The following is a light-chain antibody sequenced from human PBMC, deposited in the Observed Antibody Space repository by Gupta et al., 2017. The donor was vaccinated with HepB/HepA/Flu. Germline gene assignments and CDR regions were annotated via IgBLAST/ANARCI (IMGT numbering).Light chain of an antibody. CDR3: QQDDSPLTWT. J-gene: IGKJ1*01. V-gene: IGKV4-1*01. CDR1: QSILYSPNNKNN. CDR2: WAS. Sequence: DIVMTQSPDSLAVSLGERATINCKSSQSILYSPNNKNNLAWYQQKPGQPPKLLIYWASTRESGVPDRFSGSGYGTEFTLTISSRQAEDVAVYYCQQDDSPLTWTFGQGTKVEIK.